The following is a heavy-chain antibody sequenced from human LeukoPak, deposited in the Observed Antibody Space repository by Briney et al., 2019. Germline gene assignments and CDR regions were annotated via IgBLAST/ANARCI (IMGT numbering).Heavy chain of an antibody. CDR2: IKHDESEK. V-gene: IGHV3-7*01. CDR3: TRRLDD. D-gene: IGHD3-16*01. J-gene: IGHJ4*02. CDR1: GFSFNSDW. Sequence: GGSLRLSCAAPGFSFNSDWMDWVRQAPGKGLEWVANIKHDESEKNYLDSVKGRFTISRDNAQNSLYLQMNGLRVEDTAVYYCTRRLDDWGQGTLVTVSS.